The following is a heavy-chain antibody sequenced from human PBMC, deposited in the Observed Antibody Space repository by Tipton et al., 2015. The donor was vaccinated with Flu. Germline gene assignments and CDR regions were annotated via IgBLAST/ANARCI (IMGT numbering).Heavy chain of an antibody. Sequence: QLVQSGAEVKKPGASVKVSCKASGYTFTGYYMHWVRQAPGQGLEWMGRINPNSGGTNYAQKFQGRGTMTRDTSISTAYMELSRLRSDDTAVYYCAREQEGYSGSFIDAFDIWVQGTMVTVAS. D-gene: IGHD1-26*01. CDR3: AREQEGYSGSFIDAFDI. V-gene: IGHV1-2*06. J-gene: IGHJ3*02. CDR2: INPNSGGT. CDR1: GYTFTGYY.